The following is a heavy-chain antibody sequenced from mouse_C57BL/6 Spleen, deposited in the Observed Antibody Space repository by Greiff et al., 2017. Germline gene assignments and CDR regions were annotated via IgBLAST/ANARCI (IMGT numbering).Heavy chain of an antibody. V-gene: IGHV1-64*01. J-gene: IGHJ3*01. CDR2: IHPNSGST. D-gene: IGHD2-4*01. CDR1: GYTFTSYW. CDR3: AFYYDYPWFAY. Sequence: VQLKQPGAELVKPGASVKLSCKASGYTFTSYWMHWVKQRPGQGLEWIGMIHPNSGSTNYNEKFKSKATLTVDKSSSTAYMQLSSLTSEDSAVYYCAFYYDYPWFAYWGQGTLVTVSA.